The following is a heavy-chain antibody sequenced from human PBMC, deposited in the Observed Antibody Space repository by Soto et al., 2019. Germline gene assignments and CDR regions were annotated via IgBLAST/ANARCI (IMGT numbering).Heavy chain of an antibody. D-gene: IGHD3-10*01. CDR3: ARDKANYGSGSPGGDYYYYYGMDV. J-gene: IGHJ6*02. CDR2: ISAYNGNT. Sequence: ASVKVSCKASGYTFTSYGISWVRQAPGQGLEWMGWISAYNGNTNYAQKLQGRVTMTTDTSTSTAYMELRSLRSDDTAVYYCARDKANYGSGSPGGDYYYYYGMDVWGQGTTVTVSS. V-gene: IGHV1-18*01. CDR1: GYTFTSYG.